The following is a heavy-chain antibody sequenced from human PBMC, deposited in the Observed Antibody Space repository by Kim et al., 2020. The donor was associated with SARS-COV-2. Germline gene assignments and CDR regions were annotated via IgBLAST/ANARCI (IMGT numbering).Heavy chain of an antibody. D-gene: IGHD6-13*01. V-gene: IGHV4-59*09. Sequence: SLKSRVTISVDTSKNQFSLKLSSVTAADTAVYYCARGVYSSWYDRYYFDYWGQGTLVTVSS. J-gene: IGHJ4*02. CDR3: ARGVYSSWYDRYYFDY.